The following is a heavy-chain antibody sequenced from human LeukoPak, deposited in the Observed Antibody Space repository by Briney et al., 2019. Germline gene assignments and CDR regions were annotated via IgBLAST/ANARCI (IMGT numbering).Heavy chain of an antibody. J-gene: IGHJ4*02. CDR3: AKDKGVRYFDY. Sequence: GGSLRLSCAASGLSFSNSGMHLVRQAPGKGLEWVAMIWSDGSKTYYADSVKGRFTISRDNSKNTVYLQMNSLRAEDTAVYYCAKDKGVRYFDYWGQGTLVTVSS. V-gene: IGHV3-33*06. D-gene: IGHD3-10*01. CDR2: IWSDGSKT. CDR1: GLSFSNSG.